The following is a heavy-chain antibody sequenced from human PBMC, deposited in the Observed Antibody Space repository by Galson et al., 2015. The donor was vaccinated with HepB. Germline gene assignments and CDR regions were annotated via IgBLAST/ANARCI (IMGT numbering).Heavy chain of an antibody. CDR3: AKVADTAMVLYLLNTDFDC. CDR2: ISGSGGST. Sequence: SLRLSCAASGFTFSSYAMSWVRQAPGKGLEWVSAISGSGGSTYYADSVKGRFTISRDNSKNTLYLQMNSLRAEDTAVYYCAKVADTAMVLYLLNTDFDCWGRGTLVTVSS. CDR1: GFTFSSYA. V-gene: IGHV3-23*01. D-gene: IGHD5-18*01. J-gene: IGHJ4*02.